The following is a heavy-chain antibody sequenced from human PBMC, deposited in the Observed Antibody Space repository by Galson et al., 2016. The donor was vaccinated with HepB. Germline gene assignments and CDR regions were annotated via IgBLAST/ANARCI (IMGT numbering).Heavy chain of an antibody. Sequence: SLRLSCAASGFTFSSYGMHWVRQAPGKGLEWVAVIWYDGSNKYYADTVKGRFTISRDNSKNQIYLQMNSLRAEDTAVYYCARDAPVAVTAFDIWGQGRMVTVSS. D-gene: IGHD6-19*01. CDR1: GFTFSSYG. J-gene: IGHJ3*02. V-gene: IGHV3-33*01. CDR3: ARDAPVAVTAFDI. CDR2: IWYDGSNK.